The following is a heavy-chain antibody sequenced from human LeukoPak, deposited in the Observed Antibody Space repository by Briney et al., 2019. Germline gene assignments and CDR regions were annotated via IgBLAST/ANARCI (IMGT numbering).Heavy chain of an antibody. CDR1: GYAFTSYG. D-gene: IGHD2-15*01. CDR3: ARGRSGGSYYYYYMDV. CDR2: ISAYNGNT. V-gene: IGHV1-18*01. Sequence: ASVKVSCKASGYAFTSYGISWVRQAPGQGLEWMGWISAYNGNTNYAQKFQGRVTMTRDTSTSTVYMELRSLRSDDTAVYYCARGRSGGSYYYYYMDVWGKGTTVTVSS. J-gene: IGHJ6*03.